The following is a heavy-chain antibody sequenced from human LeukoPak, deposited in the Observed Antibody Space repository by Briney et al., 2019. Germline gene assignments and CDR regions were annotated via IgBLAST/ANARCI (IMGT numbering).Heavy chain of an antibody. D-gene: IGHD6-13*01. J-gene: IGHJ5*02. CDR2: ISGSGGST. CDR1: GFTFSSYA. V-gene: IGHV3-23*01. Sequence: GGSRRLSCAASGFTFSSYAMSWVRQAPGKGLEWVSAISGSGGSTYYADSVKGRFTISRDNSKNTLYLQMNSLRAEDTAVYYCANEKTYSSSFDPWGQGTLVTVSS. CDR3: ANEKTYSSSFDP.